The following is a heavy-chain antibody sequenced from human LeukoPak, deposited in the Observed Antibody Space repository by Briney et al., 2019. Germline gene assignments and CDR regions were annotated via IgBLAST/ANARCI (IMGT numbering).Heavy chain of an antibody. V-gene: IGHV1-18*01. Sequence: GASVKVSCKASGYTFSSYGISWLRQAPGQGPEWMGWNSAYNGDTNYAQKFQGRVSMTTDTSTSTAYMELRSLRSDDTAVYYCARGNYGMDVWGQGTTVTVSS. D-gene: IGHD3-10*01. CDR3: ARGNYGMDV. CDR1: GYTFSSYG. J-gene: IGHJ6*02. CDR2: NSAYNGDT.